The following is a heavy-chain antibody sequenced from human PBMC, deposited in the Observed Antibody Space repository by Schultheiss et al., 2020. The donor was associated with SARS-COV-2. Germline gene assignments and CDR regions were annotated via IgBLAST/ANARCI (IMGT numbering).Heavy chain of an antibody. J-gene: IGHJ4*02. CDR3: ARVPSYYYDSSGKFNY. CDR1: GFTFSSYS. Sequence: GESLKISCAASGFTFSSYSMNWVRQAPGKGLEWVSYISSSSSTIYYADSVKGRFTISRDNAKNSLYLQMNSLRDEDTAVYYCARVPSYYYDSSGKFNYWGQGTLVTVSS. D-gene: IGHD3-22*01. CDR2: ISSSSSTI. V-gene: IGHV3-48*02.